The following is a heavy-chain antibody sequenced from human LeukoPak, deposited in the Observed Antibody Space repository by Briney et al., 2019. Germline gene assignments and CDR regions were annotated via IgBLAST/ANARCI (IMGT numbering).Heavy chain of an antibody. Sequence: PGGSLRLSCAASGFSFSDAWMSWVRQAPGKGLEWVGRIKRKTAGGTTNYAAPVKGRFTISRDDSKNTVFLEMNSLKTEDTAVYYCVADPPGGDYIIDYWGQGTLATVSS. J-gene: IGHJ4*02. D-gene: IGHD4-17*01. CDR2: IKRKTAGGTT. CDR1: GFSFSDAW. V-gene: IGHV3-15*01. CDR3: VADPPGGDYIIDY.